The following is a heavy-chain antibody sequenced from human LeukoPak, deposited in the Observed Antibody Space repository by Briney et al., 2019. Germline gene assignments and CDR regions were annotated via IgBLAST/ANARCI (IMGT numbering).Heavy chain of an antibody. CDR2: INAGNGNT. CDR1: GYTFTSYA. V-gene: IGHV1-3*01. J-gene: IGHJ4*02. D-gene: IGHD6-13*01. CDR3: ARADWAAAGNY. Sequence: GASVKVSCKASGYTFTSYAMHWVRQAPGQRREWMGWINAGNGNTKYSQKFQGRVTITGDTSASTAYMELSSLRSEDTAVYYCARADWAAAGNYWGQGTLVTVSS.